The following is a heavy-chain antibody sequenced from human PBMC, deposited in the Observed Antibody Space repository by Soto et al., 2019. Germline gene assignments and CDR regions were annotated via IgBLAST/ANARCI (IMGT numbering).Heavy chain of an antibody. D-gene: IGHD4-17*01. V-gene: IGHV1-46*01. Sequence: ASVKVSCKASGYTFTTYYMHWVRQAPGQGLEWMGIINPGGGTTNYAQKFQGRVTMTSDTSTSTVYMELGSLTTDDTAVYYCARVIVPTTVTTSNWFDPWGQGTLVTV. J-gene: IGHJ5*02. CDR2: INPGGGTT. CDR1: GYTFTTYY. CDR3: ARVIVPTTVTTSNWFDP.